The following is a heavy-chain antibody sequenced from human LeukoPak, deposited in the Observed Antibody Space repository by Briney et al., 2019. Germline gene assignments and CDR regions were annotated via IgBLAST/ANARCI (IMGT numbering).Heavy chain of an antibody. D-gene: IGHD2-15*01. J-gene: IGHJ4*02. CDR2: ISPSSSYI. Sequence: PGGCLRLSCAASGFTFSSSSMNWVRQAPGKGLEFVSSISPSSSYIYYADSVKGRFTISRDDAKNSLFLQMNSLRAEDTAVYYCAREGGYCSGGSCRFFDYWGQGTLVTVSS. V-gene: IGHV3-21*06. CDR1: GFTFSSSS. CDR3: AREGGYCSGGSCRFFDY.